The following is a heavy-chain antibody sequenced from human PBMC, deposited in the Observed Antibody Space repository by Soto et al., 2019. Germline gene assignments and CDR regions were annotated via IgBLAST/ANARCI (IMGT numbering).Heavy chain of an antibody. J-gene: IGHJ6*02. CDR1: GFTFSNYA. V-gene: IGHV3-74*01. D-gene: IGHD3-3*01. CDR3: ARVSVRDYDFWSGYAPGGYYGMDV. CDR2: ISDGSST. Sequence: PGGSLRLSCAASGFTFSNYAMSWVRQAPGKGLEWVSVISDGSSTSYADSVKGRFTISRDNAKNTLYLQMNSLRAEDTAVYYCARVSVRDYDFWSGYAPGGYYGMDVWGQGTTVTVS.